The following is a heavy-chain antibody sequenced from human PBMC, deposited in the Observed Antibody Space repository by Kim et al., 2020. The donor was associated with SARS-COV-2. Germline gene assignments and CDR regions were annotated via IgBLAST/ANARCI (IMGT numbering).Heavy chain of an antibody. CDR3: AKATYSGSYFSDY. D-gene: IGHD1-26*01. CDR1: GFTFSSYG. V-gene: IGHV3-30*18. CDR2: VSSDGSNK. Sequence: GESLRLSCTASGFTFSSYGMHWVRQAPGKGLEWVAAVSSDGSNKNYADSVKGRFTISRDNSKNTLSLQMNSLRAEDTAMYYCAKATYSGSYFSDYWGQGTLVTVSS. J-gene: IGHJ4*02.